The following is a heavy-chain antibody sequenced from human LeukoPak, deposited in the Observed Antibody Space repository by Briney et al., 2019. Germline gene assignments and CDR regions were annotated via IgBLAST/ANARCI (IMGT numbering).Heavy chain of an antibody. D-gene: IGHD2-21*01. J-gene: IGHJ4*02. CDR2: IRYDGSNK. Sequence: GGSLRLSCAASGFTFSSYGMHWVRQAPGKGLEWVAFIRYDGSNKYYADSVKGRFTISRDNSKNTLYLQMNSLRAEDTAVYYCAKDRAPLLVIAISSGFGYWGQGTLVTVSS. CDR3: AKDRAPLLVIAISSGFGY. CDR1: GFTFSSYG. V-gene: IGHV3-30*02.